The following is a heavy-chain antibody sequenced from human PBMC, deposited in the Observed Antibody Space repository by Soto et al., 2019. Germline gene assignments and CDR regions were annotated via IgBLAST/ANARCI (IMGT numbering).Heavy chain of an antibody. D-gene: IGHD2-15*01. CDR3: SRGRYRSVPFDL. CDR1: GFTFSDYH. Sequence: GGSLRLSCAASGFTFSDYHMNWIRQAPGEGLEWVSYISSSGSTIYYADSVKGRFTNSRDNAKNSLYLQMNSLRAEDTAVYYCSRGRYRSVPFDLWGQGTLVTVSS. CDR2: ISSSGSTI. V-gene: IGHV3-11*01. J-gene: IGHJ5*02.